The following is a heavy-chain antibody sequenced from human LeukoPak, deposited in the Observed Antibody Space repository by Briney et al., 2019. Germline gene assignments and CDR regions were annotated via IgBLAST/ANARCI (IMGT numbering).Heavy chain of an antibody. J-gene: IGHJ4*02. CDR1: GYTFTSYA. CDR3: ARGYYDYVWGSSVIGY. V-gene: IGHV1-3*01. CDR2: INAGNGNT. Sequence: GASVKVSCKASGYTFTSYAMHWVRQAPGQRLEWMGWINAGNGNTKYSQKFQGRVTITRDTSASTAYMELSSLRSEDTAVYYCARGYYDYVWGSSVIGYWGQGTLVTVSS. D-gene: IGHD3-16*01.